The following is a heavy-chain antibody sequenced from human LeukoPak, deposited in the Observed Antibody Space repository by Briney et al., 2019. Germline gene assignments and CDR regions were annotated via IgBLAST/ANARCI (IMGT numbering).Heavy chain of an antibody. D-gene: IGHD3-22*01. CDR1: GGSISSSSYY. V-gene: IGHV4-39*01. CDR2: ICYSGST. Sequence: SETLSLTCTVSGGSISSSSYYWGWIRQPPGKGLEGIGSICYSGSTYYNPSLKSRVTISVDTSKTQFSLKLSSVTAADTAVYYCARGRNYYDSSGYSGNDYWGQGTLVTVSS. CDR3: ARGRNYYDSSGYSGNDY. J-gene: IGHJ4*02.